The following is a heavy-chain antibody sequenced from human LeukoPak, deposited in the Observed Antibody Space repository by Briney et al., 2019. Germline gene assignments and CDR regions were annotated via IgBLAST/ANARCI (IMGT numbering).Heavy chain of an antibody. CDR2: IASGGTT. CDR3: ARGGDIVGATRSAFDP. CDR1: GFTVSSNY. Sequence: GGSLRLSCAASGFTVSSNYMSWVRQAPGKGLEWVSVIASGGTTYYADSVKGRFTISRDNSKNTLYLQMNDLRAEDTAVFYCARGGDIVGATRSAFDPWGQGTMVTVSS. D-gene: IGHD1-26*01. J-gene: IGHJ3*01. V-gene: IGHV3-53*01.